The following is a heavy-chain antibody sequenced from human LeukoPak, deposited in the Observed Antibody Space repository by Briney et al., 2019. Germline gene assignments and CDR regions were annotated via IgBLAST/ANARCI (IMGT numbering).Heavy chain of an antibody. D-gene: IGHD6-19*01. CDR2: FIPIFGTA. CDR1: RGTFSSDA. Sequence: SVKVSCKPSRGTFSSDAISCVRQAPGQGREWLGGFIPIFGTANYAQKFQGRVTIPADKSTSTAYMELSSLRSEDTAVYYCAKGGLVLGADYYYYMDVWGKGTTVGVSS. CDR3: AKGGLVLGADYYYYMDV. J-gene: IGHJ6*03. V-gene: IGHV1-69*06.